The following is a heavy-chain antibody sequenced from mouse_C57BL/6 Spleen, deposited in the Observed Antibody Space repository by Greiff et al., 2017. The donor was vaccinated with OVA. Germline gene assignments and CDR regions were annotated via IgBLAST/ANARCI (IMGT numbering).Heavy chain of an antibody. D-gene: IGHD1-1*01. V-gene: IGHV1-26*01. CDR2: INPNNGGT. CDR3: ARWIDYYGSSGYFDV. J-gene: IGHJ1*03. Sequence: VQLQQSGPELVKPGASVKISCKASGYTFTDYYMNWVKQSHGKSLEWIGDINPNNGGTSYNQKFKGKATLTVDKSSSTAYMELRSLTSEDSAVYYCARWIDYYGSSGYFDVWGTGTTVTVSS. CDR1: GYTFTDYY.